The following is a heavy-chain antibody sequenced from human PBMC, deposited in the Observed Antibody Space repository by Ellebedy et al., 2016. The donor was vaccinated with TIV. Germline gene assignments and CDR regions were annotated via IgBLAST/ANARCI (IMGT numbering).Heavy chain of an antibody. V-gene: IGHV3-23*01. CDR3: AKEMKALGAYSDS. D-gene: IGHD7-27*01. Sequence: PGGSLRLSCAASGFTFSSHAMTWVRQAPGKGLEWVSAISDSGGSAYYAGSVAGRFTISRDNSKNTLFLQMNSLRAEDTAVYYCAKEMKALGAYSDSWGQGTLVTVSS. CDR2: ISDSGGSA. CDR1: GFTFSSHA. J-gene: IGHJ4*02.